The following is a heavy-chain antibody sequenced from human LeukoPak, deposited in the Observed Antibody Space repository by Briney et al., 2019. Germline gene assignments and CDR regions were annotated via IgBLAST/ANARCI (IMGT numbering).Heavy chain of an antibody. J-gene: IGHJ5*02. V-gene: IGHV1-2*02. Sequence: ASVTVSCTASGYTFTGYYMHWVRQAPGQGLEWMGWINPNSGTTNCAQKFQGRVTMTRYASISTAYMELNRLRPDDTAIYYCASIAARRDLRPPVPWGQGTLVTVSS. CDR1: GYTFTGYY. D-gene: IGHD6-6*01. CDR2: INPNSGTT. CDR3: ASIAARRDLRPPVP.